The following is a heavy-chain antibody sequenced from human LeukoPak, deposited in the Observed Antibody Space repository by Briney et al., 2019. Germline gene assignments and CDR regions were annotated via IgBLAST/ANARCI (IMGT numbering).Heavy chain of an antibody. D-gene: IGHD2-21*01. Sequence: SETLSLTCTVSGDSISSYYWSWIRQPPGKALKWIGYIYYSGSTNYNPSLKSRVTMSVDTSKNQFSLRLSSLTAADTAVYYCVFFKQKTAYEMDVWGQGTTVTVSS. CDR2: IYYSGST. CDR3: VFFKQKTAYEMDV. V-gene: IGHV4-59*01. CDR1: GDSISSYY. J-gene: IGHJ6*02.